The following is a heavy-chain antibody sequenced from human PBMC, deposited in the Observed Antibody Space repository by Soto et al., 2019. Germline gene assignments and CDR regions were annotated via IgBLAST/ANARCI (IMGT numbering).Heavy chain of an antibody. Sequence: GGSLRLSCAGSGFIFSNAWMNWVRQAPGKGLEWVGRIKSKTDGGTTDYAAPGKGRFTISRDDSRNNVYLQMNNLKTEDTAVYYCAPEHPSTYAGRCYDHWGPGTLVTVSS. D-gene: IGHD2-15*01. CDR3: APEHPSTYAGRCYDH. CDR1: GFIFSNAW. J-gene: IGHJ4*02. CDR2: IKSKTDGGTT. V-gene: IGHV3-15*07.